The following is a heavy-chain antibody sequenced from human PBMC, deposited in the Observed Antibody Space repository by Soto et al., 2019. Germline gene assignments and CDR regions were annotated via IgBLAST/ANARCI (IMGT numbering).Heavy chain of an antibody. D-gene: IGHD3-22*01. J-gene: IGHJ4*02. Sequence: EVQLVESGGGLVQPGGSLRLSCAASGFTVSSNYMSWVRQAPGKGLEWVSVIYSGGSTYYADSVKGRFTISRDNSKNTLYLQMNSLRAEDTAVYYWARVLRDSSGYYYPSAFDYWGQGTLVTVSS. V-gene: IGHV3-66*01. CDR3: ARVLRDSSGYYYPSAFDY. CDR2: IYSGGST. CDR1: GFTVSSNY.